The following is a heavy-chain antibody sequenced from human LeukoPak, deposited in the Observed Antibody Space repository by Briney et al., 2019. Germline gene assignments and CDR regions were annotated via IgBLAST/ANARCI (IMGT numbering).Heavy chain of an antibody. CDR2: INAGNGNT. Sequence: ASVKVSCKASGYTFTSYAMHWVRQAPGQRLEWMGWINAGNGNTKYSQKFQGRVTITRDISASTAYMELSSLRSEDTAVYYCAREPGIAVAGQNEYFQHWGQGTLVTVSS. V-gene: IGHV1-3*01. CDR3: AREPGIAVAGQNEYFQH. CDR1: GYTFTSYA. D-gene: IGHD6-19*01. J-gene: IGHJ1*01.